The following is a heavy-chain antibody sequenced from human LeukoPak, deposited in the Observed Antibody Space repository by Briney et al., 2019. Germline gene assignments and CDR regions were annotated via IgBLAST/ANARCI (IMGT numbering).Heavy chain of an antibody. CDR1: GYTFTDYY. CDR2: IHPNSGCT. J-gene: IGHJ1*01. D-gene: IGHD6-19*01. V-gene: IGHV1-2*02. Sequence: ASVKVSCKASGYTFTDYYLHWVRQAPGQGLEWMGWIHPNSGCTNYAQKFQGRVAMTRDTSISTAYMGLSSLRSDDAAVYYCARLAAVPGWGQGTLVTVSS. CDR3: ARLAAVPG.